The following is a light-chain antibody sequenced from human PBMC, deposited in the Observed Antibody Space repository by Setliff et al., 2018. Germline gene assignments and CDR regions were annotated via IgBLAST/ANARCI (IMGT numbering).Light chain of an antibody. CDR3: MSYTTIRTYV. V-gene: IGLV2-14*01. J-gene: IGLJ1*01. Sequence: QSALAQPASVSGSPGQSITISCTGTSNDVGAYSHVSWYQQYPGKAPKLMISEVSNRPSGVSYRFSGSKSGNTASLTISGLQAEDEADYYCMSYTTIRTYVFGTGTKVTVL. CDR1: SNDVGAYSH. CDR2: EVS.